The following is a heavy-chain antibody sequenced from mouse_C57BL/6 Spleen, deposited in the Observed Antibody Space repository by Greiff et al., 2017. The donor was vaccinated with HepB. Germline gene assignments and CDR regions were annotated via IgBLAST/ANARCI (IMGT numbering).Heavy chain of an antibody. D-gene: IGHD2-2*01. CDR2: INPYNGDT. CDR3: ARGDGYDVGYAMDY. J-gene: IGHJ4*01. V-gene: IGHV1-20*01. Sequence: EVMLVESGPELVKPGDSVKISCKASGYSFTGYFMNWVMQSHGKSLEWIGRINPYNGDTFYNQKFKGKATLTVDKSSSTAHMELRSLTSEDSAVYYCARGDGYDVGYAMDYWGQGTSVTVSS. CDR1: GYSFTGYF.